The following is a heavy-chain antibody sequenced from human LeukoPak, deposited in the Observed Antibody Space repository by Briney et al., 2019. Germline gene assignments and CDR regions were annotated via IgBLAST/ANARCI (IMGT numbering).Heavy chain of an antibody. Sequence: SETLSLTCAVYGGSFSGYYWSWIRQPPGKGLEWIGEINHSGSTNYNPSLKRPVTISVYTSKNQFSLKLSSVTAPDTAVYYCARDRVAASPRATNYFDYWGQGTLVTVSS. J-gene: IGHJ4*02. CDR1: GGSFSGYY. CDR2: INHSGST. D-gene: IGHD6-6*01. V-gene: IGHV4-34*01. CDR3: ARDRVAASPRATNYFDY.